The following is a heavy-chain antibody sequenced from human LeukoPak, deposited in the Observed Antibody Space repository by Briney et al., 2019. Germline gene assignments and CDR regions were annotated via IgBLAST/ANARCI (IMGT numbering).Heavy chain of an antibody. CDR2: IYNSGNT. V-gene: IGHV4-59*01. D-gene: IGHD6-19*01. CDR3: ARVSGSGWYYFDH. J-gene: IGHJ4*02. Sequence: KASETLSLTCTVSGGSSTNYFWIWVRQSPGKGLEWVGYIYNSGNTNYNPSLKSRVTISRDMSRYQFSLKLRSVTAADTAVYYCARVSGSGWYYFDHWGQGTLVTVSS. CDR1: GGSSTNYF.